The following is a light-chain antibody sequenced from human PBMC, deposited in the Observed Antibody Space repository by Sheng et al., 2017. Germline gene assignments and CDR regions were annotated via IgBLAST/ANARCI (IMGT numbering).Light chain of an antibody. J-gene: IGLJ3*02. CDR3: AAWDTSLSVVV. CDR2: DNY. Sequence: QSVLTQPPSVSAAPGQKVTISCSGSSSNIGNNYVSWYQQLPGTAPKLLIYDNYKRPSGIPDRFSASKSGTSATLAITGLQTGDEADYYCAAWDTSLSVVVFGGGTKLAVL. V-gene: IGLV1-51*01. CDR1: SSNIGNNY.